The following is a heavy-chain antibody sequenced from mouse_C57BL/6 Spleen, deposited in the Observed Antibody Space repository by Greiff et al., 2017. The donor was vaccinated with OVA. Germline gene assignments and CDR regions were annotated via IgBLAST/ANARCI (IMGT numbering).Heavy chain of an antibody. Sequence: EVQLQQSGPELVKPGASVKISCKASGYTFTDYYMNWVKQSHGKSLEWIGDINPNNGGTSYNQKFKGKATLTVDKSSSTAYMELRSLTSEDSAVYYCARERAKEWGQGTLVTVSA. V-gene: IGHV1-26*01. D-gene: IGHD1-3*01. J-gene: IGHJ3*02. CDR1: GYTFTDYY. CDR3: ARERAKE. CDR2: INPNNGGT.